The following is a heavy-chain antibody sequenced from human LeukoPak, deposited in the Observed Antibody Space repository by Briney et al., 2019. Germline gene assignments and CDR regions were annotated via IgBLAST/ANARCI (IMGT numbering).Heavy chain of an antibody. CDR1: GFTFSTYV. CDR3: AKDRSTVVTRGIDY. D-gene: IGHD4-23*01. Sequence: GRSLRLSCAASGFTFSTYVIHWVRQAPGKGLEWVALIWHDGSNKYYGDSVKDRFTISRDNSKNTLYLQMDSLRDEDTAVYYCAKDRSTVVTRGIDYWGQGTLVTVSS. J-gene: IGHJ4*02. V-gene: IGHV3-33*06. CDR2: IWHDGSNK.